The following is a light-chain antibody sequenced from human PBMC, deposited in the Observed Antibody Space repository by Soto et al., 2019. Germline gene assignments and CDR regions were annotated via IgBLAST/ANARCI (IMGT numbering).Light chain of an antibody. J-gene: IGKJ4*01. CDR1: QSLSRYF. Sequence: EIVLTQSPSTLSLSPGDRATLSCRASQSLSRYFLAWYQQKPGQAPRLLIYDASNRATGVPDRFSGSGSGTDFTLTISRLESADSEVYHCQPYEKSPLTVGGGTTVDI. CDR2: DAS. V-gene: IGKV3-20*01. CDR3: QPYEKSPLT.